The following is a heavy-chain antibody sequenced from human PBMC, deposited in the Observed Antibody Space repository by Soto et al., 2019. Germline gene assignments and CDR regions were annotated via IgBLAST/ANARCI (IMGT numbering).Heavy chain of an antibody. D-gene: IGHD1-1*01. Sequence: QVQLQESGPGLVKPSETLSLTCTVSGGSISSYYWSWIRQPPGKGLEWIGYIYYSGSTNYNPSLKSTVTISVDTSKNQFSLKLSSVTAADTAVYYCARNAGTLPYYYYGMDVWGQGTTVTVSS. V-gene: IGHV4-59*01. CDR3: ARNAGTLPYYYYGMDV. J-gene: IGHJ6*02. CDR1: GGSISSYY. CDR2: IYYSGST.